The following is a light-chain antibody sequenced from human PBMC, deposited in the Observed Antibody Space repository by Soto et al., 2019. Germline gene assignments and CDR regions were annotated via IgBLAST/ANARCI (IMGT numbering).Light chain of an antibody. CDR1: QGISNF. J-gene: IGKJ2*01. Sequence: DIQLTQSPSFLSASVGDRVTITCRASQGISNFLAWYQQKPGKAPKLLIYAASTLQSGVPSRFSGSGAGTEFTLTISSLQPEDFATYFCQQLNSYSYTFGQGTKLEIK. CDR3: QQLNSYSYT. V-gene: IGKV1-9*01. CDR2: AAS.